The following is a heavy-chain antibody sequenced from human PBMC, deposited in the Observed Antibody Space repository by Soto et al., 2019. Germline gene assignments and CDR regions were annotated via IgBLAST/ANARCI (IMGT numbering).Heavy chain of an antibody. CDR1: GGPFSSYA. CDR2: IIPIFGTA. J-gene: IGHJ4*02. V-gene: IGHV1-69*13. Sequence: SVKVYYKTFGGPFSSYAMSWVRQAPGQGLEWMGGIIPIFGTANYAQKFQGRVTITADESTSTAYMELRSLRSEDTAVYYCARCPTPPYSSGRPYFDYWGQGTLVTVSS. D-gene: IGHD6-19*01. CDR3: ARCPTPPYSSGRPYFDY.